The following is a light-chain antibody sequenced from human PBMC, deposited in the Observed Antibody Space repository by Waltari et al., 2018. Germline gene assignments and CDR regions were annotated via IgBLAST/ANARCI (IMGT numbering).Light chain of an antibody. V-gene: IGLV2-14*01. Sequence: QSALTQPASVSGSPGQSITISCTGTSSDVGGYNYVSWYQHHPGKAPKVIIYDVTNRPSGVSNRFSGSKSGNTASLTISGLQAKDEADYYCSSYTSSSTLVVFGGGTKLTVL. CDR2: DVT. CDR3: SSYTSSSTLVV. CDR1: SSDVGGYNY. J-gene: IGLJ2*01.